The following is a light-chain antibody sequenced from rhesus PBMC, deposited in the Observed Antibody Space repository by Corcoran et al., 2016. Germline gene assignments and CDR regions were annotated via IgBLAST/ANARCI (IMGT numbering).Light chain of an antibody. J-gene: IGKJ4*01. CDR2: KAS. Sequence: DIQMTQSPSSLSASVGDRVTITCRTSENVNNYLNWYQQKTGKAPKLLIYKASILKSGVPSRFSGSGTGTDYTFTISSLQSEDVATYYCQHNYGTPLTFGGGTKVEIK. CDR3: QHNYGTPLT. V-gene: IGKV1-74*01. CDR1: ENVNNY.